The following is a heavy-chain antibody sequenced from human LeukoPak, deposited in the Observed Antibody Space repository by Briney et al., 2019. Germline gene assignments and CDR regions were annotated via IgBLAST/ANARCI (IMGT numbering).Heavy chain of an antibody. CDR2: ISWNSGSI. D-gene: IGHD6-13*01. CDR1: GFTFDDYA. J-gene: IGHJ4*02. V-gene: IGHV3-9*01. CDR3: AKDRSSSWYEYYFDY. Sequence: GGSLRLSCAASGFTFDDYAMHWVRHAPGKGLEWVSGISWNSGSIGYADSVKGRFTISRDNAKNSLYLQMNSLRAEDTALYYCAKDRSSSWYEYYFDYWGQGTLVTVSS.